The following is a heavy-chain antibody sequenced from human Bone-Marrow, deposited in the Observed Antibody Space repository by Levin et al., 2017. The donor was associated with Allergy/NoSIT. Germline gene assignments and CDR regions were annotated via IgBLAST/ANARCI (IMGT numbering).Heavy chain of an antibody. Sequence: ASVKVSCKASGGTFSSYIIHWVRQAPGQGLEWMGRIIPIVGITNYAQKLQGRVTITADKSTTTAYMELSSLTSEDTAVYYCARDWATVTGPRYFHHWGQGTLVTVSS. V-gene: IGHV1-69*10. D-gene: IGHD6-19*01. J-gene: IGHJ1*01. CDR3: ARDWATVTGPRYFHH. CDR1: GGTFSSYI. CDR2: IIPIVGIT.